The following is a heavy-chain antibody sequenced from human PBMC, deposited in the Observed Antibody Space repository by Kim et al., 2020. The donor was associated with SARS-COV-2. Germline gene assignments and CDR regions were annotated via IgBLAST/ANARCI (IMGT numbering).Heavy chain of an antibody. Sequence: GGSLRPSCAASGFTFSDYYMSWIRQAPGKGLEWVSYISSSSSYTNYADSVKGRFTISRDNDKNSLYLQMNSLRAEDTAVYYCARVGYDYVWGSYRDYYYYYGMDVWGQGTTVTVSS. CDR1: GFTFSDYY. CDR3: ARVGYDYVWGSYRDYYYYYGMDV. CDR2: ISSSSSYT. D-gene: IGHD3-16*02. V-gene: IGHV3-11*05. J-gene: IGHJ6*02.